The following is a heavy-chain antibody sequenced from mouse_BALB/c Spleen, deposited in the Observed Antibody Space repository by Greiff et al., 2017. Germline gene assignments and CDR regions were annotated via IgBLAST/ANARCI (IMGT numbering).Heavy chain of an antibody. Sequence: QVQLQQSGAELVRPGSSVKISCKASGYAFSSYWMNWVKQRPGQGLEWIGQIYPGDGDTNYNGKFKGKATLTADKSSSTAYMQLSSLTSEDSAVYFCARSSSGPYYFDYWGQGTTLTVSS. CDR2: IYPGDGDT. CDR1: GYAFSSYW. J-gene: IGHJ2*01. CDR3: ARSSSGPYYFDY. D-gene: IGHD3-1*01. V-gene: IGHV1-80*01.